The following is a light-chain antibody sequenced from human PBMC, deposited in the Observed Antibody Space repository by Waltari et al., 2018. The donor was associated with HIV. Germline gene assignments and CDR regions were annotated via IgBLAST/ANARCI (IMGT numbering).Light chain of an antibody. CDR1: QSVFYSSNSQNY. J-gene: IGKJ5*01. Sequence: DIVMTQSPDSLAVSLGERATINCRSSQSVFYSSNSQNYLAWYQLKPGQSPKLLISWASTRESGVPDRFSGSGSGTAFSLSISSLKAEDVAIYYCQQYHTSPITFGQGTRLEIK. CDR2: WAS. CDR3: QQYHTSPIT. V-gene: IGKV4-1*01.